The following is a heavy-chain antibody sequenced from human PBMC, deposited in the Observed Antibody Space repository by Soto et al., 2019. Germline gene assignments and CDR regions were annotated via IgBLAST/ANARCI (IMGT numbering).Heavy chain of an antibody. J-gene: IGHJ4*02. Sequence: QVQLGESGGGVVQPGRSLRLSCAASGFTFSHYARHWVRQAPGKGLEWVAIIWYDGTIKYYVDSVKGRFTISRDNSNNTLYLQMNSLRAEDTAVYYCARDLADYWGQGTLVTVSS. CDR3: ARDLADY. CDR2: IWYDGTIK. CDR1: GFTFSHYA. V-gene: IGHV3-33*01. D-gene: IGHD3-16*01.